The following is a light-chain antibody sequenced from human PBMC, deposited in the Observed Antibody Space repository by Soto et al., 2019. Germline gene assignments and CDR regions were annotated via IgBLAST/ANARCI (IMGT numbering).Light chain of an antibody. Sequence: QSALTQPASVSGSPGQSITISCTGTSSDVGSYNYVSWYQQHPGKAPKLMIYEVRNRPSGVSDRFSGSKSGKTASLAIFGRQAEDEADYYCSSYTTSTTKVFGGGTKLTV. J-gene: IGLJ2*01. CDR2: EVR. CDR3: SSYTTSTTKV. V-gene: IGLV2-14*01. CDR1: SSDVGSYNY.